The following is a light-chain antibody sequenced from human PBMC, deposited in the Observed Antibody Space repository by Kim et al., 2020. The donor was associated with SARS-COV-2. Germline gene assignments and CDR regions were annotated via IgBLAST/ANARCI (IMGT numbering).Light chain of an antibody. CDR1: NIGSKS. CDR2: YDS. CDR3: QVWDSSSDHWV. J-gene: IGLJ3*02. V-gene: IGLV3-21*04. Sequence: SYELTQPPSVSVAPGKTARITCGGNNIGSKSVHWYQQKPGQAPVLVIYYDSDRPSGIPERFSGSNSGNTATLTNSRVEAGDEADYYCQVWDSSSDHWVFGGGTKLTVL.